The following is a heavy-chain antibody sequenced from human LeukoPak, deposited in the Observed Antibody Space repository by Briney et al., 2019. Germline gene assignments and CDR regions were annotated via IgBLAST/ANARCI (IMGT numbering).Heavy chain of an antibody. Sequence: SETLSLTCAVYGGSFSGYYWSWIRQPPGKGLEWIGEINHSGSTNYNPPLKSRVTISVDTSKNQFSLKLSSVTAADTAVYYCARHSKWLRFVLGNWFDPWGRGTLVTVSS. D-gene: IGHD5-12*01. J-gene: IGHJ5*02. CDR3: ARHSKWLRFVLGNWFDP. CDR2: INHSGST. V-gene: IGHV4-34*01. CDR1: GGSFSGYY.